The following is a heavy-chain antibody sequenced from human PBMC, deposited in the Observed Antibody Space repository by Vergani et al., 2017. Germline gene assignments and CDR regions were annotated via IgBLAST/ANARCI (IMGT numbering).Heavy chain of an antibody. CDR2: IYYSGST. Sequence: QLQLQESGPGLVKPSETLSLTCTVSGGSISSSSYYWGWIRQPPGKGLEWIGSIYYSGSTYYNPSLKSRVTISVDTSKNQFSLKLSSVTAADTAVYYCARDDGQSGYGRSHYYYGMDVWGQGTTVTVSS. J-gene: IGHJ6*02. D-gene: IGHD5-12*01. V-gene: IGHV4-39*02. CDR3: ARDDGQSGYGRSHYYYGMDV. CDR1: GGSISSSSYY.